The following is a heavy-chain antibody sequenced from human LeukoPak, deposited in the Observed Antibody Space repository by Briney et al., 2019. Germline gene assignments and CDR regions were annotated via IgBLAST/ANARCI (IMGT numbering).Heavy chain of an antibody. CDR1: GFTVSTSY. V-gene: IGHV3-66*02. Sequence: PGGSLRLSCVVSGFTVSTSYMAWVRQAPGKGLECVSLIWIDGTTHYADSVKGRFTVSGDNSKNTLYLQMNSLRPEDTAVYYCATKYGESWGQGTLVTVSS. J-gene: IGHJ5*02. CDR3: ATKYGES. D-gene: IGHD4/OR15-4a*01. CDR2: IWIDGTT.